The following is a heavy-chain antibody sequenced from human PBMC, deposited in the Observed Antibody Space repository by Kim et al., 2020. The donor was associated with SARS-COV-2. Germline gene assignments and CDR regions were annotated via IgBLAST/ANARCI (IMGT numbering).Heavy chain of an antibody. V-gene: IGHV1-46*03. D-gene: IGHD3-10*01. Sequence: ASVKVSCKASGYTFTSSHIQWVRQAPGQGLEWVGIINPSGGSATYAQKLQGRVTMTRDTSAGTVYMELSSLRSEDTALYYCARGTWGGVGWGYGSGQYTRLDPWGQRNLVTVSS. J-gene: IGHJ5*02. CDR3: ARGTWGGVGWGYGSGQYTRLDP. CDR2: INPSGGSA. CDR1: GYTFTSSH.